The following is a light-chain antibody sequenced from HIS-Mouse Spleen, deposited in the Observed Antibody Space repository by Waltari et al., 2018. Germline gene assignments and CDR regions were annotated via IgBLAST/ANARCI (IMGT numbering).Light chain of an antibody. CDR1: SRYVGGYNY. Sequence: QSALTQPASVSGSPGPSITISCTGTSRYVGGYNYVPWYQPHPGKAPKLMIYDVSNRPSGVSNRFSGSKSGNTASLTISGLQAEDEADYYCSSYTSSSFNVVFGGGTKLTVL. V-gene: IGLV2-14*03. CDR3: SSYTSSSFNVV. J-gene: IGLJ2*01. CDR2: DVS.